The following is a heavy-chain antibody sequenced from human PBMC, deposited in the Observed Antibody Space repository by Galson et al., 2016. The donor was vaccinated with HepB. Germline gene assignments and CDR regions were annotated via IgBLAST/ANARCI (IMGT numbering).Heavy chain of an antibody. CDR3: AKADIVVVLGTTSPFDY. D-gene: IGHD2-15*01. V-gene: IGHV3-23*01. CDR1: GFTFTYYA. J-gene: IGHJ4*02. Sequence: SLRLSCAASGFTFTYYAMSWVRQAPGKGLEWVSSISGSGGSTYYAGSVKGRFTISRDISQNTLYLQMNSLRAGDTAVYYCAKADIVVVLGTTSPFDYWGQGTLVTVSS. CDR2: ISGSGGST.